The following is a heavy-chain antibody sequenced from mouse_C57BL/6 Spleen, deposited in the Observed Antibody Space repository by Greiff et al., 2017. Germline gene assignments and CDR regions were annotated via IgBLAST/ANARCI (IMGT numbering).Heavy chain of an antibody. D-gene: IGHD3-2*02. V-gene: IGHV1-18*01. CDR3: AVSRQLRLEPFAY. CDR1: GYTFTDYN. Sequence: EVQLQESGPELVKPGASVKIPCKASGYTFTDYNMDWVKQSHGKSLEWIGDINPNNGGTIYNQKFKGKATLTVDKSSSTAYMELRSLTSEDTAVYYCAVSRQLRLEPFAYWGQGTLVTVSA. CDR2: INPNNGGT. J-gene: IGHJ3*01.